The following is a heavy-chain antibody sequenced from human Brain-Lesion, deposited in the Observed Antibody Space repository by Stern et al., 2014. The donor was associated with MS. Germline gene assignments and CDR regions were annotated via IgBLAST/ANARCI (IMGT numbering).Heavy chain of an antibody. D-gene: IGHD6-19*01. J-gene: IGHJ1*01. CDR1: GFSFSTYA. V-gene: IGHV3-23*04. CDR3: AKWPHHIAVAGTRYFQH. CDR2: ISGRAGPT. Sequence: EVQLVESGGGLVQPGGSLRLSCAASGFSFSTYAMSWVRQTPGKGLQWVSVISGRAGPTYYADSVKGRFTISRDNSKNALYLQMDSLRADDTAVYYCAKWPHHIAVAGTRYFQHWGQGTLVTVSS.